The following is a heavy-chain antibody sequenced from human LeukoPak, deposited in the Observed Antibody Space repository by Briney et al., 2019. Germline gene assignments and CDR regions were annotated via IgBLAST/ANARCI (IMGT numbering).Heavy chain of an antibody. CDR3: AKDLQTYYYDSSGYDRPNYFDY. V-gene: IGHV3-21*04. D-gene: IGHD3-22*01. CDR1: GFTFSSYS. CDR2: ITSSSTYI. Sequence: GGSLRLSCAASGFTFSSYSMNWVRQAPGKGLEWVSSITSSSTYIYYADSLKGRFTISRDNAKNSLYLQMNSLRAEDTAVYYCAKDLQTYYYDSSGYDRPNYFDYWGQGTLVTVSS. J-gene: IGHJ4*02.